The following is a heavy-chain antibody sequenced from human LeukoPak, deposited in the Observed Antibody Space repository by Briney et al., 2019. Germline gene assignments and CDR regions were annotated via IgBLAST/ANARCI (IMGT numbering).Heavy chain of an antibody. CDR2: IDPTDSYT. CDR3: ARSSGWYRFDY. J-gene: IGHJ4*02. V-gene: IGHV5-10-1*01. D-gene: IGHD6-19*01. Sequence: GESLKISCKGSGYSFTNYWISWVRQMPAKGLEWLARIDPTDSYTNYSPSFQGHLTTSVDKSITTAYLQWSSLKASDTAMYYCARSSGWYRFDYWGQGTLVTVSS. CDR1: GYSFTNYW.